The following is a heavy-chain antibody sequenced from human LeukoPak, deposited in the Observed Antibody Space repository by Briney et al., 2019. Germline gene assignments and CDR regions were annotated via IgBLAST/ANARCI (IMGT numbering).Heavy chain of an antibody. CDR1: GYTFTSYD. CDR3: ARVGSMVRGVIGDYNWFGP. D-gene: IGHD3-10*01. CDR2: MNPNSGNT. V-gene: IGHV1-8*01. Sequence: GASVKVSCKASGYTFTSYDINWVRQATGQGLEWMGWMNPNSGNTGYAQKFQGRVTMTRNTSISTAYMELSSLRSEDTAVYYCARVGSMVRGVIGDYNWFGPWGQGTLVTVSS. J-gene: IGHJ5*02.